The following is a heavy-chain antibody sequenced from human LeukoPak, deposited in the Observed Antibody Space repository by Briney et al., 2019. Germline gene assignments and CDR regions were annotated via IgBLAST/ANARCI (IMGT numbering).Heavy chain of an antibody. Sequence: SETLSLTCTVSGGSISSSGYYWGWIRQPPGKGLEWIGSISSGGSTHYIPSLKSRVTISVDTPKNQFSLKLSSVTAADTAVYYCARRSYDGSGYYYVDYWGQGTLVTVSS. V-gene: IGHV4-39*01. CDR2: ISSGGST. CDR1: GGSISSSGYY. D-gene: IGHD3-22*01. CDR3: ARRSYDGSGYYYVDY. J-gene: IGHJ4*02.